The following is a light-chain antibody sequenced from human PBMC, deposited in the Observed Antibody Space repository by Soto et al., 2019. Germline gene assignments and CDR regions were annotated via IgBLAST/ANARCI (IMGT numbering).Light chain of an antibody. J-gene: IGKJ4*01. CDR1: QNVARNY. CDR2: DAS. Sequence: ENVFTQSPGTLALSPGESATLSCRASQNVARNYLAWFQQRPGQAPRLLIYDASTRATGIPDRFSGSGSGTDFTLTISRLEPEDFAVYFCQQYATLPLAFGGGTKVDI. CDR3: QQYATLPLA. V-gene: IGKV3-20*01.